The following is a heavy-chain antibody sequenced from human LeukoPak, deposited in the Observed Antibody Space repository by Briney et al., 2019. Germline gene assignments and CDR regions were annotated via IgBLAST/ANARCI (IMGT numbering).Heavy chain of an antibody. V-gene: IGHV3-64*01. Sequence: GGSLRLSCAASGFTFSNYAMSWVRQAPGKGLEYVSAISSNGGSTYYANSVKGRFTISRDNSKNTLYLQMGSLRADDMAVYYCARGRYSSSLFDYWGQGTLVTVSS. CDR2: ISSNGGST. J-gene: IGHJ4*02. CDR3: ARGRYSSSLFDY. D-gene: IGHD6-6*01. CDR1: GFTFSNYA.